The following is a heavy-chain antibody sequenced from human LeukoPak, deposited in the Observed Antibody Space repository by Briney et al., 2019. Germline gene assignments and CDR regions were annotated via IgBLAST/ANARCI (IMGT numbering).Heavy chain of an antibody. CDR1: GGTFSSYA. CDR3: ATATTVTTNGDN. D-gene: IGHD4-17*01. CDR2: IIPIFGTA. V-gene: IGHV1-69*13. Sequence: PLASVKVSCKASGGTFSSYAISWVRQAPGQGLEWMGGIIPIFGTANYAQKFQGRVTITADESTSTAYMELSSLRSEDTAVYYCATATTVTTNGDNWGQGTLVTVSS. J-gene: IGHJ4*02.